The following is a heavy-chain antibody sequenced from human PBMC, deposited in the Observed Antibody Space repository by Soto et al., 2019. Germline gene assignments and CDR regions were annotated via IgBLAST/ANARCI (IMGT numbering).Heavy chain of an antibody. Sequence: QVQLVQSGAEVKKPGASVKVSCKASGYTFTSYDINWVRQATGQGLEWMGWMNPNSGNTGYAQKFQGRVTMTRNTSISTASMELXXLXXXXXXXXXXXXDKVGAVDYWGQGTLVTX. CDR1: GYTFTSYD. D-gene: IGHD1-26*01. J-gene: IGHJ4*02. V-gene: IGHV1-8*01. CDR3: XXDKVGAVDY. CDR2: MNPNSGNT.